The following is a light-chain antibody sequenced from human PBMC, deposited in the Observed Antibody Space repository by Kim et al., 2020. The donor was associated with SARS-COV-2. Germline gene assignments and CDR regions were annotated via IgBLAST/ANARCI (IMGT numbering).Light chain of an antibody. CDR3: CSYAGSSTLV. CDR2: EGS. Sequence: SMTFSCTGTSSYVGSYNLVSWYQQHPGKAPKLMIYEGSKRPSGVSNRFSGSKSGNTASLTISGLQAEDEADYYCCSYAGSSTLVFGTGTKVTVL. V-gene: IGLV2-23*01. J-gene: IGLJ1*01. CDR1: SSYVGSYNL.